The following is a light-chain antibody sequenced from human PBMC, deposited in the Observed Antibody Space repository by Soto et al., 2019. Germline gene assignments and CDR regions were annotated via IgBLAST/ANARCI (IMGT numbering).Light chain of an antibody. Sequence: EIVMTQSPATLSVSPGERATLSCRASQSVSSNLAWYQQKPGQAPSLLIYGASTRATGIPARFSGSGSGTEFTLTISSLQSEDFAIYYCQQYKNGWTFGQGTKVDIK. CDR1: QSVSSN. CDR3: QQYKNGWT. V-gene: IGKV3-15*01. CDR2: GAS. J-gene: IGKJ1*01.